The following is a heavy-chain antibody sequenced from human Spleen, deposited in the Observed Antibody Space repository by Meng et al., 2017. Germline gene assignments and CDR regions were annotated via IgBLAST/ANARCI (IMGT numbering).Heavy chain of an antibody. J-gene: IGHJ4*02. D-gene: IGHD3-10*01. Sequence: QVQLVQSGAEVKKPGASVKVSCKASGYTFTNYAMNWVRQAPGQGLEWMGWFVNYRDTYPAPKFQHRVTLTTDTLTNTVFMELRSLTPEDTAVYYCVQGTPGRSYCDYWGQGTLVTVSS. CDR1: GYTFTNYA. CDR3: VQGTPGRSYCDY. V-gene: IGHV1-18*01. CDR2: FVNYRDT.